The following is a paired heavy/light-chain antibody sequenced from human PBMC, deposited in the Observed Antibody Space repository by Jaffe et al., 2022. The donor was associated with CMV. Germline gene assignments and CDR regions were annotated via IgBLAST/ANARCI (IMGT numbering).Heavy chain of an antibody. Sequence: EVHLMESGGGLVQPGGSRRLSCAASGFTFSNYEMNWVRQVPGKGLEWLSNITRSGDITHYANSVRGRFIISRDNDKNSLYLQMNSLRAEDTAIYYCASGGDCASGACQNAAYFQRWGQGTVVTVSS. CDR2: ITRSGDIT. CDR1: GFTFSNYE. CDR3: ASGGDCASGACQNAAYFQR. J-gene: IGHJ1*01. V-gene: IGHV3-48*03. D-gene: IGHD2-15*01.
Light chain of an antibody. Sequence: DIQMTQSPSALSASVGDRVTITCRASQNINNWLAWYQQKPGKAPQLLIYQASSLESGVPSRFSGSRSGTEFTLAISSLQPDDFATYYCQQYNSYSWTFGQGTKVEIK. CDR1: QNINNW. CDR3: QQYNSYSWT. J-gene: IGKJ1*01. V-gene: IGKV1-5*03. CDR2: QAS.